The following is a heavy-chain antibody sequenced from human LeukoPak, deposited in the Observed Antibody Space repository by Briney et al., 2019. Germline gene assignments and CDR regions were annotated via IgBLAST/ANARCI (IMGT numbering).Heavy chain of an antibody. J-gene: IGHJ4*02. D-gene: IGHD5-12*01. CDR2: IIPIFGTA. V-gene: IGHV1-69*13. CDR3: ASYSGYSGYERYYFDY. Sequence: SVKVSCKASGGTFSSYATSWVRQAPGQGLEWMGGIIPIFGTANYAQRFQGRVTITADESTSTAYMELSSLRSEDTAVYYCASYSGYSGYERYYFDYWGQGTLVTVSS. CDR1: GGTFSSYA.